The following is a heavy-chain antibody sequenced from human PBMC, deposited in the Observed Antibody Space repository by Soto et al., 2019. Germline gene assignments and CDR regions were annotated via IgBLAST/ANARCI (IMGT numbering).Heavy chain of an antibody. CDR3: ARDNLAAAGPRDYYYYGMDV. V-gene: IGHV1-46*01. Sequence: ASVKVSCKASGYTFTSYSMHWVRQAPGQGLEWMGIINPSGGSTSYAQKFQGRVTMTRDTSTSTVYMELSSLRSADTAVYYCARDNLAAAGPRDYYYYGMDVWGQGTTVTVSS. CDR2: INPSGGST. J-gene: IGHJ6*02. D-gene: IGHD6-13*01. CDR1: GYTFTSYS.